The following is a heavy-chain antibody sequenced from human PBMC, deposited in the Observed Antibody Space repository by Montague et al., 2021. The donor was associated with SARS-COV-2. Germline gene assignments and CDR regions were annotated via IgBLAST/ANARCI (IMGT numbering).Heavy chain of an antibody. D-gene: IGHD2-21*02. Sequence: SETLSLTCTVSGGSISSYYWSWIRQPPGKGLEWIGYIYYRGSTNYNPSLKSRVTISVDTSKNQFSLKLSSVTAADTAVYYCAREYPGVTLDDWGDGPRVTGS. CDR2: IYYRGST. J-gene: IGHJ4*01. CDR1: GGSISSYY. V-gene: IGHV4-59*01. CDR3: AREYPGVTLDD.